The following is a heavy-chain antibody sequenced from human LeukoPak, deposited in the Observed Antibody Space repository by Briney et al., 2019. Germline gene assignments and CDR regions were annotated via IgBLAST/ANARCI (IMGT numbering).Heavy chain of an antibody. CDR2: ISGGPVST. CDR1: GFTFSSYS. D-gene: IGHD2-15*01. V-gene: IGHV3-23*01. J-gene: IGHJ4*02. Sequence: PGGTLRLSCAASGFTFSSYSMTWVRQAPGKGLEWVSGISGGPVSTNYADSVKGRFTISRDNSKNTLYLQMNTLRAEDTAIYYCAKSGRYCSGGSCYQEASLDYWGQGTLVTGSS. CDR3: AKSGRYCSGGSCYQEASLDY.